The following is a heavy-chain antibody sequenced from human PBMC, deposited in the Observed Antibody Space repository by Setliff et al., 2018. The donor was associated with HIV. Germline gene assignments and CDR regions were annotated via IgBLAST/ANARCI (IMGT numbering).Heavy chain of an antibody. V-gene: IGHV1-2*06. CDR2: INPNSGGT. Sequence: ASVKVSCKASGYTFTDYYIHWVRQAPGQGLEWMGRINPNSGGTNYAQKFQGRVTMTRDRSISTAYLQISSVKAEDTAMYYCARDFGRTLDYWGRGTLVTVSS. D-gene: IGHD3-3*01. CDR1: GYTFTDYY. J-gene: IGHJ4*02. CDR3: ARDFGRTLDY.